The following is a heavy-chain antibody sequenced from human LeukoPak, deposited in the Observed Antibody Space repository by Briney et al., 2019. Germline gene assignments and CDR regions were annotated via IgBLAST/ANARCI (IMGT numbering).Heavy chain of an antibody. J-gene: IGHJ4*02. CDR2: ISGSGSST. D-gene: IGHD2-15*01. CDR3: AKGRGSGGNPFFDY. Sequence: GGSLRLSCAASGFTFSSYAMSWVRQAPGKGLEWVSAISGSGSSTHYADSVKGRFTISRDNSKNTLYLQMNSLRAEDTAVYYCAKGRGSGGNPFFDYWGQGTLVTVSS. V-gene: IGHV3-23*01. CDR1: GFTFSSYA.